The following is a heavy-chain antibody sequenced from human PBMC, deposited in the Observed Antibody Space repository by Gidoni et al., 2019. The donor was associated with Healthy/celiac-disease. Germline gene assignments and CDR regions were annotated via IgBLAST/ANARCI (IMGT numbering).Heavy chain of an antibody. CDR2: IKSKTDGGTT. CDR1: GFTFSNAW. V-gene: IGHV3-15*01. Sequence: EVQLVESGGGLVKPGGSLRLSCAASGFTFSNAWMSWVRQAPGKGLEWVGRIKSKTDGGTTDYAAPVKGRFTISRDDSKNTLYLQMNSLKTEDTAVYYCSRDEGIVGATYLDYWGQGTLVTVSS. CDR3: SRDEGIVGATYLDY. D-gene: IGHD1-26*01. J-gene: IGHJ4*02.